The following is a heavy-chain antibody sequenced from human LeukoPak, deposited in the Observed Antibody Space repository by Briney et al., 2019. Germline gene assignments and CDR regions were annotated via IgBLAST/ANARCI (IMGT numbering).Heavy chain of an antibody. CDR2: ISGSGGST. J-gene: IGHJ4*02. CDR3: ALPTSYDSSGYYWVKPFDY. V-gene: IGHV3-23*01. Sequence: GGSLRLSCAASGFTVSSNYMSWVRQAPGKGLEWVSAISGSGGSTYYADSVKGRFTISRDNSKNTLYLQMNSLRAEDTAVYYCALPTSYDSSGYYWVKPFDYWGQGTLVTVSS. CDR1: GFTVSSNY. D-gene: IGHD3-22*01.